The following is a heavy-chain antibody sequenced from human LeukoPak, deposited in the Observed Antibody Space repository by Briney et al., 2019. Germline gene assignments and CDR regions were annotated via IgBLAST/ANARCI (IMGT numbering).Heavy chain of an antibody. Sequence: QTGGSLRLSCAASGFILSTHGVHWVRQAPGKGLEWVAGMWHDGSREDYADSVKGRFTISRDMSKNTLNLQMNSLRVEDTAMFYCARDLSFGSLDFRGQGTLVTVSS. CDR2: MWHDGSRE. V-gene: IGHV3-33*01. D-gene: IGHD1-26*01. J-gene: IGHJ4*02. CDR1: GFILSTHG. CDR3: ARDLSFGSLDF.